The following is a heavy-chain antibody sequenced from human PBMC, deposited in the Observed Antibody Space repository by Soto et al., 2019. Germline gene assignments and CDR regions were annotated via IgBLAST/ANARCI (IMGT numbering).Heavy chain of an antibody. CDR1: GFTFSSYA. V-gene: IGHV3-30-3*01. CDR3: ARDQKGWYYDFWSGYSYGMDV. Sequence: SLRLSCAASGFTFSSYAMHWVRQAPGKGLEWVAVISYDGSNKYYADSVKGRFTISRDNSKNTLYLQMNSLRAEDTAVYYCARDQKGWYYDFWSGYSYGMDVWGQGTTVTVSS. CDR2: ISYDGSNK. J-gene: IGHJ6*02. D-gene: IGHD3-3*01.